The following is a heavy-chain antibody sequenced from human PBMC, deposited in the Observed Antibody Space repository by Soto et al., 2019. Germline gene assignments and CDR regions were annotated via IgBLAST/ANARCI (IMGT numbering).Heavy chain of an antibody. D-gene: IGHD3-10*01. Sequence: GGSLRLSCAASGFSFGSYALSWVRQAPGKGLEWVSTISGSDGKTFYADSVKGRFSISRDTSQSTLYLQMNSLRADDTAMYYCARRSYLDYWGQGTQVTVSS. CDR2: ISGSDGKT. V-gene: IGHV3-23*01. CDR1: GFSFGSYA. J-gene: IGHJ4*02. CDR3: ARRSYLDY.